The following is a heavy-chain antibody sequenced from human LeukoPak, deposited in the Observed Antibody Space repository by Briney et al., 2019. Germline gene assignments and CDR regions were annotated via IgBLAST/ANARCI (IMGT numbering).Heavy chain of an antibody. J-gene: IGHJ6*03. Sequence: SETLSLTCTVSGGSISSYYWSWIRQPAGKGLEWIGRIYTSGSTNYNPSLKSRVTMSVDTSKNQFSLKLSSVTAADTAVYYCARGVQTLTGYSLGRLYYMDVWGKGTTVTVSS. V-gene: IGHV4-4*07. CDR3: ARGVQTLTGYSLGRLYYMDV. D-gene: IGHD3-9*01. CDR1: GGSISSYY. CDR2: IYTSGST.